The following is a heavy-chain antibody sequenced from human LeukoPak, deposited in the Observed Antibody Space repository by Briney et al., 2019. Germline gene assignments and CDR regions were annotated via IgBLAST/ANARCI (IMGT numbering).Heavy chain of an antibody. CDR1: GFTFSSYG. Sequence: PGRSLRLSCAASGFTFSSYGMHWVRQAPGKGLEWVAVISYDGSNKYYADSVKGRFTISRDNSKNTLYLQMNSLRAEDTAVYYCAKEGLLGHIAPAIAAAFRAPVFYFDYWGQGTLVTVSS. J-gene: IGHJ4*02. V-gene: IGHV3-30*18. D-gene: IGHD6-13*01. CDR2: ISYDGSNK. CDR3: AKEGLLGHIAPAIAAAFRAPVFYFDY.